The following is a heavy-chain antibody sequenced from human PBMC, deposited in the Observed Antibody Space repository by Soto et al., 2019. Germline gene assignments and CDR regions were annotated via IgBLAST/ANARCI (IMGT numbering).Heavy chain of an antibody. CDR1: GSTFTGYY. V-gene: IGHV1-8*02. Sequence: VKVSCKASGSTFTGYYMHWVRQAPGQRLEWMGWINPNSGNTGYAQKFQGRVTMTRNTSISTAYMELSSLRSEDTAVYYCARGAAGTGYYYYYGMDVWGQGTTVTVSS. J-gene: IGHJ6*02. CDR3: ARGAAGTGYYYYYGMDV. CDR2: INPNSGNT. D-gene: IGHD6-13*01.